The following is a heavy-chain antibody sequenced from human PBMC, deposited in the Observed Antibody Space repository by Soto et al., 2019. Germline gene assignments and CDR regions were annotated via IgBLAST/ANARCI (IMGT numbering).Heavy chain of an antibody. Sequence: QVQRLQSGAEVKKPGASVKVSCKASGYTFTSYGISWLRQAPGQGLEWMGWISAYNGNTNYAQKLQGRVTMTTDTSTSTAYMALRSLRSDDTAVYYCARVRGDIVVVPAATPSYYYGIDVWGQGTTVTVSS. V-gene: IGHV1-18*01. D-gene: IGHD2-2*01. J-gene: IGHJ6*02. CDR3: ARVRGDIVVVPAATPSYYYGIDV. CDR1: GYTFTSYG. CDR2: ISAYNGNT.